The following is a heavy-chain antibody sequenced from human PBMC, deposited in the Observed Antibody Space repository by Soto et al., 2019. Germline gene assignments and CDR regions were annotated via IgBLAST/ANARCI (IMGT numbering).Heavy chain of an antibody. CDR1: GGTFSSYA. J-gene: IGHJ4*02. V-gene: IGHV1-69*13. D-gene: IGHD2-21*02. CDR2: IIPIFGTA. Sequence: SVKVSCKASGGTFSSYAISWVRQAPGQGLEWMGGIIPIFGTANYAQKFQGRVTITADESTSTAYMELSSLRSEDTAVYYCARGGHIAVVTDSFDSWGQGTLVTVSS. CDR3: ARGGHIAVVTDSFDS.